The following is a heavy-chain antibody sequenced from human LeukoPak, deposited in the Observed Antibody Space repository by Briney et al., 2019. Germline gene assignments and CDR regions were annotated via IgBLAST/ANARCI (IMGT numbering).Heavy chain of an antibody. V-gene: IGHV3-30*02. D-gene: IGHD3-10*01. J-gene: IGHJ4*02. CDR1: GFTFSSYG. CDR2: IRSDGSNK. Sequence: GGSLRLSCAASGFTFSSYGMHWVRQAPGKGLKWVAFIRSDGSNKYYADSVKGRFTISRDNSKNTLYLQMNSLRAEDTAVYYCAKDRDYYGTLTDYWGQGTLVTVSS. CDR3: AKDRDYYGTLTDY.